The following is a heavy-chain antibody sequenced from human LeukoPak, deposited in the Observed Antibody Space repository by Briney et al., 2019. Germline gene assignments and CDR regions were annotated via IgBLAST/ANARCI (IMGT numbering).Heavy chain of an antibody. Sequence: PGGSLRLSCAASGFTFSDYYVNWIRQAPGKGLEWVSYISSGGGTRSYADPVKGRFTISRDNAKNSLFLQVNSLRAEDTATYYCARGSRFGVVERDAFDIWGQGTMVTVSS. J-gene: IGHJ3*02. CDR3: ARGSRFGVVERDAFDI. CDR1: GFTFSDYY. CDR2: ISSGGGTR. D-gene: IGHD3-3*01. V-gene: IGHV3-11*04.